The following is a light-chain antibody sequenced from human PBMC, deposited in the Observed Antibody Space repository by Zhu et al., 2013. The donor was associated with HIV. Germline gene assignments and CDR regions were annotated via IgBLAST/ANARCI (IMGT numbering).Light chain of an antibody. J-gene: IGKJ3*01. Sequence: DIQLTQSPSFLSASVGDRVTITCRASQGISSYLAWYQQKPGKAPKLLIYAASTLQSGVPLRFRGSGSGTEFALTVYGLQPEDSATYYCQQTKSYPFSFGPGTKVDVK. CDR2: AAS. V-gene: IGKV1-9*01. CDR3: QQTKSYPFS. CDR1: QGISSY.